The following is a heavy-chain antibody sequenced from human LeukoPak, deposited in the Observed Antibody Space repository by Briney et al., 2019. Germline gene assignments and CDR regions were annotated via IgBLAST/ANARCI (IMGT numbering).Heavy chain of an antibody. CDR3: ARVYYYDSSGYDWFDP. CDR2: INPSGGST. J-gene: IGHJ5*02. Sequence: GASVKVSCKASGYTFTSYYMHWVRQAPGQGLEWMGIINPSGGSTSYAQKFQGRVTMTRDTSTSTVYMELSSLRSEDTAVYYCARVYYYDSSGYDWFDPWGQRTLFTVSS. CDR1: GYTFTSYY. D-gene: IGHD3-22*01. V-gene: IGHV1-46*01.